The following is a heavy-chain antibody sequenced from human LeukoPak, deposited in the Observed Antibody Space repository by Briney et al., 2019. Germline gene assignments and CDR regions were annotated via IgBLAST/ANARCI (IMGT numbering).Heavy chain of an antibody. CDR1: GFTFTTYA. Sequence: GGSLRVSCAASGFTFTTYAMGWVRQSPGKGLEWVSSISGGGGGTYYAEFVKGRFTISRDNSKNTLYLQMNSLRAEDTAVYYCAKFYDILTGYFDHWGQGTLFTVPS. CDR3: AKFYDILTGYFDH. D-gene: IGHD3-9*01. CDR2: ISGGGGGT. V-gene: IGHV3-23*01. J-gene: IGHJ4*02.